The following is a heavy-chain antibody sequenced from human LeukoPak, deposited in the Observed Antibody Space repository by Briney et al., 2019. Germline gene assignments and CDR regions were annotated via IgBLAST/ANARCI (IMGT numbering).Heavy chain of an antibody. D-gene: IGHD6-19*01. CDR1: GYTFTGYY. V-gene: IGHV1-2*02. CDR2: INPNSGGT. J-gene: IGHJ6*02. Sequence: ASVKVSCTASGYTFTGYYMHWVRQAPGQGLEWMGWINPNSGGTNYAQKFQGRVTMTRDTSISTAYMELSRLRSDDTAVYYCARSSSGWYVQSYYYYGMDVWGQGTTVTVSS. CDR3: ARSSSGWYVQSYYYYGMDV.